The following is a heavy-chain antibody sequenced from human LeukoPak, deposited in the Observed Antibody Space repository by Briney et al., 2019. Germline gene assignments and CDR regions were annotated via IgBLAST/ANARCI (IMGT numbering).Heavy chain of an antibody. CDR3: ARGPPNDYGGNSGVY. V-gene: IGHV3-48*03. J-gene: IGHJ4*02. CDR2: ISSSGSTI. CDR1: GFTFSSYE. D-gene: IGHD4-23*01. Sequence: GGSLRLSCAASGFTFSSYEMNWVRQAPGKGLEWVSYISSSGSTIYYADSVKGRFTISRDNAKNSLYLQMNSLRAEDTAVYYCARGPPNDYGGNSGVYWGQGTLVTVSS.